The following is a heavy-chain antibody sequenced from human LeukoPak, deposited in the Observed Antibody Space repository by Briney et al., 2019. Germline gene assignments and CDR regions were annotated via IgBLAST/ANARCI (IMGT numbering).Heavy chain of an antibody. CDR1: EYTFTDHC. CDR3: ARLRGYSGPKDPFDL. J-gene: IGHJ3*01. Sequence: GESLKISCKGSEYTFTDHCTGWVRQGPGKGLEWMGIIYPADSDTRYGPSLQGQVTISTDKFTNTISLAWNTLKASDTAMYFCARLRGYSGPKDPFDLWGQGTLVTVSS. V-gene: IGHV5-51*01. CDR2: IYPADSDT. D-gene: IGHD3-10*01.